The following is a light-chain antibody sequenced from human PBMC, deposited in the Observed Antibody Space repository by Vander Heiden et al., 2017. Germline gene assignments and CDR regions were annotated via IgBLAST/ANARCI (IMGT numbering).Light chain of an antibody. CDR3: QQYNNWPLT. J-gene: IGKJ5*01. Sequence: VMTLSPATLSVSPGERATLSCRASQGISNNFAWYQQKPVQTPRLLMYGASTRSTGIPDRLSGSGSRTEFTVTISSLQSEDFAVYYCQQYNNWPLTFGQGTRVEIQ. CDR1: QGISNN. CDR2: GAS. V-gene: IGKV3-15*01.